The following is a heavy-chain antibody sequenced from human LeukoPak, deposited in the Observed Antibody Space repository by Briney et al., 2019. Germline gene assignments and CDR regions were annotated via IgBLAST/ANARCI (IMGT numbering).Heavy chain of an antibody. D-gene: IGHD6-19*01. V-gene: IGHV3-33*01. J-gene: IGHJ4*02. CDR3: ARDSQWLAPFDY. CDR2: IWYDGSNK. CDR1: GFTFSSYG. Sequence: GRSLRLSCAASGFTFSSYGMHWVRQAPGKGLEWVAVIWYDGSNKYYADSVKGRFTISRDNSKNTLYLQMNSLRAEDTAVHYCARDSQWLAPFDYWGQGTLVTVSS.